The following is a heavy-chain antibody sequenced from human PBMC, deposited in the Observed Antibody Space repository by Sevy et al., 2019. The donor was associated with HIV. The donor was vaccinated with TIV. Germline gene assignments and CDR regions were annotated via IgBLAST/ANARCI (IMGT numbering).Heavy chain of an antibody. J-gene: IGHJ4*02. V-gene: IGHV3-48*02. CDR1: GFRFSSFS. CDR2: ITSSSSTI. CDR3: ARAQADYGDFGGHFDH. Sequence: GGSLRLSCAASGFRFSSFSMNWVRQAPGKGLEWVSYITSSSSTIFYADSVKGGFTISRDNAKNSLYLQMSSLRDEDTAVYYCARAQADYGDFGGHFDHWGQGSLVTVSS. D-gene: IGHD4-17*01.